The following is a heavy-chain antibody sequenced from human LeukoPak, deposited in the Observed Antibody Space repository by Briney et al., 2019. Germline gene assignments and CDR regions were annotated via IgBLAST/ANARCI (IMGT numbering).Heavy chain of an antibody. D-gene: IGHD2-21*02. CDR2: FKSDGSST. V-gene: IGHV3-74*01. Sequence: PGGSLRLSCTSSGFTFNKYSVPWVRQAPGKGLVWVSRFKSDGSSTNYADSVKGRFIISRDNAKNTVYLQMSSLRAEDTAVYYCAKVREVTRYWYFDLWGRGTLVTVSS. J-gene: IGHJ2*01. CDR3: AKVREVTRYWYFDL. CDR1: GFTFNKYS.